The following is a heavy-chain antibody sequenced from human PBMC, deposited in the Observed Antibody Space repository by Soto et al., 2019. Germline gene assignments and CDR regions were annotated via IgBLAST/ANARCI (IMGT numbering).Heavy chain of an antibody. J-gene: IGHJ5*02. CDR1: GGSFSGYY. CDR3: ARVRGPLYYDITPRGRWFAP. Sequence: LSLTCAVYGGSFSGYYWSWIRQPPGKGLEWIGEINHSGSTNYNPSLKSRVTISVDTSKNQFSLKLSSVTAADTAVYYCARVRGPLYYDITPRGRWFAPWGQGTLVTVSS. V-gene: IGHV4-34*01. D-gene: IGHD3-9*01. CDR2: INHSGST.